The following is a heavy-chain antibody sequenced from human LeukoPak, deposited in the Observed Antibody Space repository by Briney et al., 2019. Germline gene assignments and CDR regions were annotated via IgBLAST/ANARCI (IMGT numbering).Heavy chain of an antibody. CDR3: ARNWRTDYHFDY. J-gene: IGHJ4*02. CDR1: TYSISNGYY. CDR2: IYHSGSA. V-gene: IGHV4-38-2*01. Sequence: SETLSLTCVVSTYSISNGYYWGWIRQTPGTGLEWIGSIYHSGSADYNPSLTSRVTISVDTSNNQFSLRLNSVTAADTAVYYCARNWRTDYHFDYWGQGTLVTVSS. D-gene: IGHD3-16*01.